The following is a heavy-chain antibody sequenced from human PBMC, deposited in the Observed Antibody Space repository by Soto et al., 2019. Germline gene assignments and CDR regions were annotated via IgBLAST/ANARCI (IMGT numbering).Heavy chain of an antibody. Sequence: ASVKVSCKVSGYTLTELSMHWVRQAPGKGLEWMGGFDPEDGETIYAQKFQGRVTMTEDTSTDTAYMELSSLRSEDTAVYYCAPPPELRRGMDVGGKGTTVTVPP. V-gene: IGHV1-24*01. J-gene: IGHJ6*04. D-gene: IGHD1-7*01. CDR1: GYTLTELS. CDR3: APPPELRRGMDV. CDR2: FDPEDGET.